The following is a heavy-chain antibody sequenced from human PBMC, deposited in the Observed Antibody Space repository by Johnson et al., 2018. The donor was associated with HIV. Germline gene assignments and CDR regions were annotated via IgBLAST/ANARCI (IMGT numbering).Heavy chain of an antibody. V-gene: IGHV3-33*06. Sequence: VLLVESGGGVVQPGRSLRLSCAASGFTFSSYGMHWVRQAPGKGLEWVAVIWYDGSTTYYADSVKGRFTISRDNSKNPLYLQMNSLRAEDTAVYYCAKSDVVVIPEGAFDIWGQGTMVTVSS. D-gene: IGHD2-21*01. CDR3: AKSDVVVIPEGAFDI. CDR2: IWYDGSTT. J-gene: IGHJ3*02. CDR1: GFTFSSYG.